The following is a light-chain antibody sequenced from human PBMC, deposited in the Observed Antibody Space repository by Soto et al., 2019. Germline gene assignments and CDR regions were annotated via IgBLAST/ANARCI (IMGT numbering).Light chain of an antibody. CDR3: QVWDSSSEHPHVV. CDR1: NIGSES. CDR2: FDS. J-gene: IGLJ2*01. V-gene: IGLV3-21*04. Sequence: SYELTQPPSVSVAPGKTARITCGGYNIGSESVHWYQQKPGQSPVLVIYFDSDRPSGIPERFSGSNSGNTATLTISRVEAGDEADYYCQVWDSSSEHPHVVFGGGTKLTVL.